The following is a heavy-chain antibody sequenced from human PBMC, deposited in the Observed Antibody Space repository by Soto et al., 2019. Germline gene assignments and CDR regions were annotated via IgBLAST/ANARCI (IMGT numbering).Heavy chain of an antibody. J-gene: IGHJ5*01. Sequence: EVRLLESGGGLVKPGGSLRLSCATSGLTFSNYAMSWVRQAPGGGLEWVSSMSGSSSTTYYANSVRGRFTISRDRSKNPPYLQMSSLRAEDTALYYCAKQQERELQRVFDFWGQGTLVTVSS. CDR1: GLTFSNYA. V-gene: IGHV3-23*01. CDR2: MSGSSSTT. CDR3: AKQQERELQRVFDF. D-gene: IGHD1-7*01.